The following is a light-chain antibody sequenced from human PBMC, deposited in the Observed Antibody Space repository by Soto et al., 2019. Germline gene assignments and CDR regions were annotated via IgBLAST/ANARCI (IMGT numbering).Light chain of an antibody. CDR1: QSVSNY. CDR2: DAS. Sequence: EIVLTQSPATLSLSPGETATLSCRASQSVSNYLAWYQQKPGQAPRLLIYDASHRATGIPARFSGSGSGTDFTLTISSLEPEDFAVYYCQQCVNWPLLTLGGGTKVELK. CDR3: QQCVNWPLLT. V-gene: IGKV3-11*01. J-gene: IGKJ4*01.